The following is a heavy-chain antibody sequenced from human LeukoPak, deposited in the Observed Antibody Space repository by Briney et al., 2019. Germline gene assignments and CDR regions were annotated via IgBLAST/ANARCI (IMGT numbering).Heavy chain of an antibody. D-gene: IGHD6-13*01. V-gene: IGHV3-21*01. Sequence: PGGSLRLSCAASGFTFGAYTMNWVRQAPGKGLEWVSCIFSRSESIFYADSVKGRFTISRDNAKNTLYLQMNSLRAEDTAVYYCVKAIVAAGYDYWGQGTLVTVSS. CDR3: VKAIVAAGYDY. CDR1: GFTFGAYT. CDR2: IFSRSESI. J-gene: IGHJ4*02.